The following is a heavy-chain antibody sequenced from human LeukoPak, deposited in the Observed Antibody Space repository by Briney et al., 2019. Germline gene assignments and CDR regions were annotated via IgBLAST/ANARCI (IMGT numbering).Heavy chain of an antibody. V-gene: IGHV4-4*02. Sequence: PSETLSLTCAVSGGSISSSNWWSWVRQPPGKGLEWIGEIYHSGSTNYNPSLKSRVTISVDKSKNQFSLKLSSVTAADTAVYYWASPSGWYSYYGMDVGGQGTTVTVSS. J-gene: IGHJ6*02. D-gene: IGHD6-19*01. CDR1: GGSISSSNW. CDR3: ASPSGWYSYYGMDV. CDR2: IYHSGST.